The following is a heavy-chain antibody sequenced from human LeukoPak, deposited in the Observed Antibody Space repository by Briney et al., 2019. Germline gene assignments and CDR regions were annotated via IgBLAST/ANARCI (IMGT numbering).Heavy chain of an antibody. D-gene: IGHD2-21*01. Sequence: GGSLRLSCAASGFSFSSYWMSWVRQAPGKGLEWVANIKQDGSEKNYVGSVKGRFTISRDNTENSLYLQMNSLRAEDTAVYYCARDHIGAFGYWGQGTLVTVSS. V-gene: IGHV3-7*01. J-gene: IGHJ4*02. CDR3: ARDHIGAFGY. CDR1: GFSFSSYW. CDR2: IKQDGSEK.